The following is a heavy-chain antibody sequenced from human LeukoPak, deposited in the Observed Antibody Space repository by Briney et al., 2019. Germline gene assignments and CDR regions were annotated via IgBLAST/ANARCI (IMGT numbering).Heavy chain of an antibody. J-gene: IGHJ4*02. V-gene: IGHV3-30*02. D-gene: IGHD5-18*01. Sequence: GGSLRLSCAASGFTFSSYGMHWVRQAPGKGLEWVAFIRYDGSNKYYADSVKGRFTISRDNSKNTLYLQVNSLRAEDTAVYYCAKDGYPLWDYWGQGTLVTVSS. CDR2: IRYDGSNK. CDR3: AKDGYPLWDY. CDR1: GFTFSSYG.